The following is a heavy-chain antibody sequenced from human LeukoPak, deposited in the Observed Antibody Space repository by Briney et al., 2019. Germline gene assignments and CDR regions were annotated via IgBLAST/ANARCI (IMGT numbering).Heavy chain of an antibody. Sequence: PGGSLRLSCAAPGFTFSNYWMHWVPQAPGKGLVWVSRINSDGSTTTYADSVKGRFTISRDNAKNTLYLQMNSLRAEDTAVYYCARSRVEMATSLLDYWGQGTLVTVSS. CDR2: INSDGSTT. V-gene: IGHV3-74*01. CDR3: ARSRVEMATSLLDY. D-gene: IGHD5-24*01. CDR1: GFTFSNYW. J-gene: IGHJ4*02.